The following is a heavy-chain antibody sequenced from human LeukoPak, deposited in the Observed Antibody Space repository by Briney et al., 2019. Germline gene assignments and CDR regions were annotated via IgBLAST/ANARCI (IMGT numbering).Heavy chain of an antibody. CDR3: AKRAFGGADF. CDR1: GGSISSSPYY. J-gene: IGHJ4*02. V-gene: IGHV4-39*07. Sequence: PSETLSLTCTVSGGSISSSPYYWGWIRQPPGKGLEWIGSIYYSGTTHYNPSLESRVTISVDTSKNQFSLKLASVTAADTAVYYCAKRAFGGADFWGQGTLVTVSS. D-gene: IGHD3-16*01. CDR2: IYYSGTT.